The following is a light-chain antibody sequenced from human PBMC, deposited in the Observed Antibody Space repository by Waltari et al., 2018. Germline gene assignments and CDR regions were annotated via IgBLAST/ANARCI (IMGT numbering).Light chain of an antibody. CDR1: QSVLYSSNHNNY. CDR2: WSS. V-gene: IGKV4-1*01. J-gene: IGKJ2*01. Sequence: DIVMTQSQDSLAVSLGERATINCKSSQSVLYSSNHNNYLAWYQQKPGQPPKLLFYWSSTRESGVPDRFSGSGSGTDFTLTISSLQAEDVAVYYCQQYYNTPYTFGQGTKLEIK. CDR3: QQYYNTPYT.